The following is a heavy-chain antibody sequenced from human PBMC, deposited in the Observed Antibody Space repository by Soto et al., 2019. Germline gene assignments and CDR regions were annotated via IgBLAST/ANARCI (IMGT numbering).Heavy chain of an antibody. J-gene: IGHJ4*02. CDR3: ARRSGGTSDY. Sequence: GESLKISCKGSGYSFTTYWIGWVRQMPGKGLEWMGVIYPDDSDTRYSPSLLGQVTISADKSISTAYLQWSSLKASDTAMYYCARRSGGTSDYWGQGTLVTVSS. D-gene: IGHD1-26*01. V-gene: IGHV5-51*01. CDR1: GYSFTTYW. CDR2: IYPDDSDT.